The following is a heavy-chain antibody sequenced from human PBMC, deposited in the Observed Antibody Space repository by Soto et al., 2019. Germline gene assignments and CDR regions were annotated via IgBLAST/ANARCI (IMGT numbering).Heavy chain of an antibody. D-gene: IGHD4-17*01. CDR3: TRGYGDYVRDY. Sequence: EVQLVESGGGLVQPGGSLKLSCAVSGFTFSGSAMHWVRQASGKGLEWVGRIRSKSNSYATAYAASVKGRFTISRDDSNTTAYLQMNGLKTEDTAVYYCTRGYGDYVRDYWGQGTLVTVSS. CDR2: IRSKSNSYAT. J-gene: IGHJ4*02. V-gene: IGHV3-73*01. CDR1: GFTFSGSA.